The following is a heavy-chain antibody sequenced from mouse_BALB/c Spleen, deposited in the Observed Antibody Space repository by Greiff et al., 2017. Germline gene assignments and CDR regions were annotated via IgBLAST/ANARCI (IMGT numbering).Heavy chain of an antibody. D-gene: IGHD2-2*01. J-gene: IGHJ4*01. CDR3: ARPHYGYGRYAMDY. CDR1: GFDFSRYW. CDR2: INPDSSTI. Sequence: EVQLQESGGGLVQPGGSLKLSCAASGFDFSRYWMSWVRQAPGKGLEWIGEINPDSSTINYTPSLKDKFIISRDNAKNTLYLQMSKVRSEDTALYYCARPHYGYGRYAMDYWGQGTSVTVSS. V-gene: IGHV4-1*02.